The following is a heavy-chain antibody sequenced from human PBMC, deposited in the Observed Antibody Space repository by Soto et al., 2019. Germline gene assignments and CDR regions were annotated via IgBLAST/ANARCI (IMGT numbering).Heavy chain of an antibody. J-gene: IGHJ5*02. CDR3: ARDIVVVPAATRRNWFDP. V-gene: IGHV1-18*04. CDR2: ISAYNGNT. CDR1: GYTFTSYG. Sequence: GASVKVSCKASGYTFTSYGISWVRQAPGQGLEWMGWISAYNGNTNYAQKLQGRVTMTTDTSTSTAYMEPRSLRSDDTAVYYCARDIVVVPAATRRNWFDPWGQGTLVTVSS. D-gene: IGHD2-2*01.